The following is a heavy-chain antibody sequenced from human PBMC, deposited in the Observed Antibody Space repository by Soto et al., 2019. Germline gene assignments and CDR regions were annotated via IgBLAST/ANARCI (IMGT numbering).Heavy chain of an antibody. J-gene: IGHJ6*02. D-gene: IGHD2-8*01. Sequence: PSETLSLTCAVYGGSFSGYYWSWIRQPPGKGLEWIGEINHSGSTNYNPSLKSRVTISVDTSKNQFSLKLSSVTAADTAVYYCARARTNGGYYYYGMDVWGQGTTVTVSS. CDR2: INHSGST. CDR3: ARARTNGGYYYYGMDV. V-gene: IGHV4-34*01. CDR1: GGSFSGYY.